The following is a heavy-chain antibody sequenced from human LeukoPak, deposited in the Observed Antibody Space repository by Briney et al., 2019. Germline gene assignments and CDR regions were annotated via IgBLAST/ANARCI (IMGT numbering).Heavy chain of an antibody. D-gene: IGHD1-26*01. CDR2: INPNSGGT. V-gene: IGHV1-2*04. CDR1: GYTFTGYY. CDR3: ARDGVGATDPYYYYGMDV. J-gene: IGHJ6*02. Sequence: ASAKVSCKASGYTFTGYYMHWVRQAPGQGLEWMGWINPNSGGTNYAQKFQGWVTMTRDTSISTAYMELSRLRSDDTAVYYCARDGVGATDPYYYYGMDVWGQGTTVTVSS.